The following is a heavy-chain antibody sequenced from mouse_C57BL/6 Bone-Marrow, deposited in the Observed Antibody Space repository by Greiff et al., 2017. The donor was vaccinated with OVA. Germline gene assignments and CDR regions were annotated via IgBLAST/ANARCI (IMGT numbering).Heavy chain of an antibody. V-gene: IGHV1-19*01. Sequence: VQLQQSGPVLVKPGASVKMSCTASGYTFTDYYMNWVKQRPGKSLEWIGVINPYNGGTSYNQKFKGKATLTVDKSSSTAYMQLNSLTSEDSAVYYCARVGTTVVAGDGYFDVWGKGTTVTVSS. CDR2: INPYNGGT. CDR1: GYTFTDYY. D-gene: IGHD1-1*01. CDR3: ARVGTTVVAGDGYFDV. J-gene: IGHJ1*03.